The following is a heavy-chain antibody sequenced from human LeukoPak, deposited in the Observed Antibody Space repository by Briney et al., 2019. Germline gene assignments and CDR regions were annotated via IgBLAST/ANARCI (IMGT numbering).Heavy chain of an antibody. Sequence: SETLSLTCTVSGGSISSGYYWGWIRQPPGKGLEWIGSIYHSGRTYYNPSLKSRVTISVDTSKNQFSLKLSSVTAADTAVYYCAREGDSGSVGWFDPWGQGTLVTVSS. J-gene: IGHJ5*02. D-gene: IGHD6-13*01. CDR3: AREGDSGSVGWFDP. CDR2: IYHSGRT. CDR1: GGSISSGYY. V-gene: IGHV4-38-2*02.